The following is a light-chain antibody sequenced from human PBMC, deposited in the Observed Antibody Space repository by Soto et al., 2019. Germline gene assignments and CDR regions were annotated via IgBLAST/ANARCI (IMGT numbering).Light chain of an antibody. Sequence: QSALTQPPSASGSPGQSVTISCTGASGVSWYQQHPGKAPKLLIYEITKRPSGVSNRFSGSEPGNTASLTISGLQAEDEADYFCCSSAPGRTVVFGTGTKLTVL. CDR2: EIT. CDR1: SGV. J-gene: IGLJ1*01. CDR3: CSSAPGRTVV. V-gene: IGLV2-23*02.